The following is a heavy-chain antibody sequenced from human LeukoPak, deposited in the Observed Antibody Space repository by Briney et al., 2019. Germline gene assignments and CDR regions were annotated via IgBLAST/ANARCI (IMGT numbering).Heavy chain of an antibody. CDR3: AKDSRDSYGYDFDY. J-gene: IGHJ4*02. D-gene: IGHD5-18*01. CDR1: GFTFDDYA. Sequence: GGSLRLSCAASGFTFDDYAMHWVRQAPGKGLERVSGISWNSGSIGYADSVKGRFTISRDNAKNSLYLQMNSLRAEDTALYYCAKDSRDSYGYDFDYWGQGTLVTVSS. V-gene: IGHV3-9*01. CDR2: ISWNSGSI.